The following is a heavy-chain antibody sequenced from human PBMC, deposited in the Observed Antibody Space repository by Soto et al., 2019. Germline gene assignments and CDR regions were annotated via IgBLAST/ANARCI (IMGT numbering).Heavy chain of an antibody. Sequence: PGGSLRLSCAASGFTFSSYGMHWVRQAPGKGLEWVAVIWYDGSNKYYADFVKGRFTISRDNSKNTLYLQMNSLRAEDTAVYYCAREEVQYSSSWRNFAYWGQGTLVTVSS. V-gene: IGHV3-33*01. CDR1: GFTFSSYG. CDR2: IWYDGSNK. D-gene: IGHD6-13*01. CDR3: AREEVQYSSSWRNFAY. J-gene: IGHJ4*02.